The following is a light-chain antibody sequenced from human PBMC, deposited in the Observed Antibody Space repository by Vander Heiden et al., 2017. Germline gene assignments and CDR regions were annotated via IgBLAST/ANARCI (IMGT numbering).Light chain of an antibody. CDR1: QDISNY. V-gene: IGKV1-33*01. Sequence: DIQMTHSPSSLSASVGDRVTITCQASQDISNYLNWYQQKPGKAPKLLIYDASNLETGVPSRFSGSGSGTDFTFTISSLQPEDIATYYCQQDDNLPHTFGGGTKVEIK. CDR3: QQDDNLPHT. CDR2: DAS. J-gene: IGKJ4*01.